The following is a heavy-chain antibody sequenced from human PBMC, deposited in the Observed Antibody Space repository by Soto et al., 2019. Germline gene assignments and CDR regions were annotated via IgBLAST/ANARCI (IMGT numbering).Heavy chain of an antibody. Sequence: QVQLVQSGAEVKKPGASVKVSCKASGYTFTGYYMHWVRQAPGQGLEWMGWINPNSGGTNYAQKFQGWVTMTRDTSIRTAYMELSSLRSDDPAVYYCARGHINREDWFDPWGQGTLVTVSS. D-gene: IGHD2-21*01. V-gene: IGHV1-2*04. CDR1: GYTFTGYY. J-gene: IGHJ5*02. CDR3: ARGHINREDWFDP. CDR2: INPNSGGT.